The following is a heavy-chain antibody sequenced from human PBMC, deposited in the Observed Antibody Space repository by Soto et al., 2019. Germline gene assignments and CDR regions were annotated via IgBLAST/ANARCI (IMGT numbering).Heavy chain of an antibody. D-gene: IGHD1-26*01. V-gene: IGHV4-39*01. Sequence: QLQLQESGPGLVKPSETLSLTCTVSGGSISSSSYYWGWIRQPPGKGLEWIGSIYYSGSTYYNPSLKXRITLSXXPSKNQFSLKLSSVTAADTAVYYCARRGGYPTIDYWGQGTLVTVSS. CDR3: ARRGGYPTIDY. CDR2: IYYSGST. CDR1: GGSISSSSYY. J-gene: IGHJ4*02.